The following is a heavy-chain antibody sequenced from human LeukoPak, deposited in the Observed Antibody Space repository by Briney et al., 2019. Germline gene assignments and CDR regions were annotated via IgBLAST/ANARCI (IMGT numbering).Heavy chain of an antibody. CDR2: ISSSGSTI. D-gene: IGHD3-10*02. CDR1: GFTFSSYE. Sequence: GGSLRLSCAASGFTFSSYEMNWVRQAPGEGLEWVSYISSSGSTIYYADSVKGRFTISRDNAKNSLYLQMNSLRAEDTAVYYCAELGITMIGGVWGKGNTVTISS. CDR3: AELGITMIGGV. J-gene: IGHJ6*04. V-gene: IGHV3-48*03.